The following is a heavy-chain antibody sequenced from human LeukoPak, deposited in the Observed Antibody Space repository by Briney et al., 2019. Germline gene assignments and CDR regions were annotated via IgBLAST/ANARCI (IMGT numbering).Heavy chain of an antibody. D-gene: IGHD1-26*01. CDR1: GFTFSSYA. CDR3: ARGHGGSYYVLGFDY. Sequence: GRSLRLSCAASGFTFSSYAMHWVRQAPGKGLEWVAVISYDGSNKYYADSVKGRFTISRDNSKNTLYLQMNSLRAEDTAVYYCARGHGGSYYVLGFDYWGQGTLVTVSS. J-gene: IGHJ4*02. CDR2: ISYDGSNK. V-gene: IGHV3-30-3*01.